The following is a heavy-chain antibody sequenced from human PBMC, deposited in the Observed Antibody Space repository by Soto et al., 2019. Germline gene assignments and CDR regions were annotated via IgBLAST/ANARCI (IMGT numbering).Heavy chain of an antibody. CDR3: AREYARGIAAENWFDP. CDR2: ISAYNGNT. V-gene: IGHV1-18*01. D-gene: IGHD6-13*01. Sequence: ASVKVSCKASGYTFTSYGISWVRQAPGQGLEWMGWISAYNGNTNYAQKLQGRVTMTTDTSTSTAYMELRSLRSDDTAVYYCAREYARGIAAENWFDPWGQGTLVTVSS. J-gene: IGHJ5*02. CDR1: GYTFTSYG.